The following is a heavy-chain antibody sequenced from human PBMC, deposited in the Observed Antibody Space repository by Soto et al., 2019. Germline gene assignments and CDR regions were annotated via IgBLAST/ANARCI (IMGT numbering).Heavy chain of an antibody. V-gene: IGHV3-21*01. CDR2: ISSSSSYI. CDR3: ARDFMRLRLGAPGY. Sequence: EGSLRLSCAASGFTFSSYSMNWVRQAPGKGLEWVSSISSSSSYIYYADSVKGRFTISRDNAKNSLYLQMNSLKAEDTAVYYCARDFMRLRLGAPGYWGQGTLVTVSS. CDR1: GFTFSSYS. J-gene: IGHJ4*02. D-gene: IGHD3-16*01.